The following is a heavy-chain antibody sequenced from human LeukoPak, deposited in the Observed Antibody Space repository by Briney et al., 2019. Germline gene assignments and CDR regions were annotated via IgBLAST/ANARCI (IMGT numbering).Heavy chain of an antibody. CDR2: IYHSGGT. J-gene: IGHJ6*03. V-gene: IGHV4-38-2*02. Sequence: SETLSLTCTVSGYSISSGYYWGWIRQPPGKGLEWIGSIYHSGGTYYNPSLKSRVTISLDTSKNQFSLKLSSVTAADTAVYYCARDPPANTELLWFGESNYYMDVWGKGTTVTVSS. CDR3: ARDPPANTELLWFGESNYYMDV. D-gene: IGHD3-10*01. CDR1: GYSISSGYY.